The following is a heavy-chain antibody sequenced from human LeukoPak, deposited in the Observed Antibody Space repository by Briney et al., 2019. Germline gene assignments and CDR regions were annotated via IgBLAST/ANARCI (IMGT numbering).Heavy chain of an antibody. D-gene: IGHD1-7*01. CDR1: GGPFSGYY. J-gene: IGHJ4*02. CDR2: INHSGST. Sequence: PSETLSLTCAVYGGPFSGYYWSWIRQPPGKGLEWIGEINHSGSTNYNPSLKSRVTISVDTSKNQFSLKLSSVTAADTAVYYCARRYWIYGYPFDYWGQGTLVTVSS. CDR3: ARRYWIYGYPFDY. V-gene: IGHV4-34*01.